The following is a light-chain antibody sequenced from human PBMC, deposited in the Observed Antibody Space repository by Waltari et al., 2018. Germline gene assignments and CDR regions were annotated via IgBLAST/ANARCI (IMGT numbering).Light chain of an antibody. CDR1: QSISSW. V-gene: IGKV1D-16*01. CDR3: LQYSSSPWT. J-gene: IGKJ1*01. CDR2: KAS. Sequence: DIQMTQSPSSLSASVGDTVTITCRASQSISSWLDWYQQKPGKAPKVLIYKASSLQSGVPSRFSGSGSGTDLTLTISSLQPEDFATYYCLQYSSSPWTFGQGTKVEIK.